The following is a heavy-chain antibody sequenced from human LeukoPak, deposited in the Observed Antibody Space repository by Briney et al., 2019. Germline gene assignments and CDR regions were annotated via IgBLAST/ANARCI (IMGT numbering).Heavy chain of an antibody. J-gene: IGHJ4*02. V-gene: IGHV3-30-3*01. CDR1: GFTFSSYA. Sequence: GGSLRLSCAASGFTFSSYAMHWVRQAPGKGLEWVAVISYDGSNKYYADSVKGRFTISRDNSKNTLYLQMNSLRAEDTAVYYCAREGVTTIPHGHYFDYWGQGTLVTVSS. D-gene: IGHD4-17*01. CDR2: ISYDGSNK. CDR3: AREGVTTIPHGHYFDY.